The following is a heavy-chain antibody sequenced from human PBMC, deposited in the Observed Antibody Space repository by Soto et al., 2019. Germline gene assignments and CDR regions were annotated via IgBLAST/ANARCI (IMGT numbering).Heavy chain of an antibody. Sequence: QVQLVQSGPEVREPGASVKVSCKTSGYTFTKYWIHWVRQAPGQGLEWMGIIKAKDGDTSYTQNFQGRVTMTRDTSSRTVYMDLSGLRPEDTAMYYCASGGDGRGWSDAHYWGQGTLVTVSS. D-gene: IGHD3-16*01. J-gene: IGHJ4*02. CDR1: GYTFTKYW. CDR3: ASGGDGRGWSDAHY. V-gene: IGHV1-46*03. CDR2: IKAKDGDT.